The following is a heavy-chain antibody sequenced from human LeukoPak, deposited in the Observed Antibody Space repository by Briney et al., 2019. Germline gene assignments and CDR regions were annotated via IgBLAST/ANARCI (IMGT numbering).Heavy chain of an antibody. CDR2: ISERGGST. V-gene: IGHV3-23*01. D-gene: IGHD3-10*01. J-gene: IGHJ4*02. CDR1: GISLSNYA. Sequence: GGSLRLSCVVSGISLSNYAMTWVRQAPGKGLEWVSYISERGGSTTYADSVKGRFTSSRDTSLNTLYLQMNNLRAEDTAVYFCAKRGVVIRGILVIGYHQEAYHYDFWGQGVLVTVSS. CDR3: AKRGVVIRGILVIGYHQEAYHYDF.